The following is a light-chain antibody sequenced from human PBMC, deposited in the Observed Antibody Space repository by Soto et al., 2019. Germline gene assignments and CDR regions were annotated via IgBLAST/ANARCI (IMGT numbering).Light chain of an antibody. CDR3: AAWDDSLSGVV. V-gene: IGLV1-47*01. CDR2: WDG. Sequence: QSVLTQPPSASGTPGQRVTISCSGSSSNVGSNYVYWYQQVPGTAPILLMHWDGQRPSGVPDQFSGSKSGTSASLAISGLRYEDEADYYCAAWDDSLSGVVFGGGTQLTVL. J-gene: IGLJ7*01. CDR1: SSNVGSNY.